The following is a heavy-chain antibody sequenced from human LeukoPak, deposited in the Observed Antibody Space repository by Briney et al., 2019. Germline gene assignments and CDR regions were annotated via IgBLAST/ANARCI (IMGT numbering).Heavy chain of an antibody. D-gene: IGHD2-2*01. V-gene: IGHV3-33*08. Sequence: GGSLRLSCAASGFTFSSYGTHWVRQAPGKGLEWVAVIWYDGSNKYYADSVKGRFTISRDNSKNTLYLQMNSLRAEDTAVYYCARDLVDIVVVPAATEYYYGMDVWGQGTTVTVSS. CDR2: IWYDGSNK. CDR3: ARDLVDIVVVPAATEYYYGMDV. CDR1: GFTFSSYG. J-gene: IGHJ6*02.